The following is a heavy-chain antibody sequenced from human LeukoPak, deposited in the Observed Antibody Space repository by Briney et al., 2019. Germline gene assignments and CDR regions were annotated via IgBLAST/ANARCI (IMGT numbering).Heavy chain of an antibody. D-gene: IGHD3-9*01. Sequence: GGSLRLSCAASGFTFSSYWMNWVRQAPGKGLEWVANINGDGRDKYNVGSVRGRFTISRDNADNALYLQMNSLGGDDTALYYCARGVDSAIDWWGQGTLVTVSS. CDR1: GFTFSSYW. J-gene: IGHJ4*02. V-gene: IGHV3-7*01. CDR2: INGDGRDK. CDR3: ARGVDSAIDW.